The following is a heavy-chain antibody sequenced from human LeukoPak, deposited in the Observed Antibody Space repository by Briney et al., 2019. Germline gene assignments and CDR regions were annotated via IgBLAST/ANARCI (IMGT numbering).Heavy chain of an antibody. V-gene: IGHV3-23*01. J-gene: IGHJ4*02. D-gene: IGHD5-12*01. CDR3: AKALGSIVVTTTDY. CDR2: ISSSGGTT. CDR1: GFTFTSYA. Sequence: GGSLRLPCAASGFTFTSYAMSWVRQAPGKGLEWVSAISSSGGTTYYADSVKGRFTISRDNSKNTLYMQMHSLRAEDTAVYYCAKALGSIVVTTTDYWGQGTLVTVSS.